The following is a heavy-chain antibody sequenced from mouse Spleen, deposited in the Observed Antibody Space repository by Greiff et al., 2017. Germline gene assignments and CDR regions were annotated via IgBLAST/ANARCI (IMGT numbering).Heavy chain of an antibody. CDR2: IYPGNSDT. CDR1: GYTFTSYW. Sequence: EVKLVESGAELVRPGASVKMSCKTSGYTFTSYWMHWVKQRPGQGLEWIGAIYPGNSDTSYNQRFKGKAKLTAVTSASTAYMELSSLTNEDSAVYYCTRIYYGDPYYYAMDYWGQGTSVTVSS. V-gene: IGHV1-5*01. J-gene: IGHJ4*01. D-gene: IGHD2-13*01. CDR3: TRIYYGDPYYYAMDY.